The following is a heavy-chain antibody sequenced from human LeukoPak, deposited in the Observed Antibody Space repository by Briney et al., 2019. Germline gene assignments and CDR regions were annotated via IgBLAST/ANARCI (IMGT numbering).Heavy chain of an antibody. D-gene: IGHD5-18*01. CDR2: TKSKTDGGTI. CDR3: AHRDTTMVRVDY. V-gene: IGHV3-15*01. CDR1: GFTFRNAS. J-gene: IGHJ4*02. Sequence: GGSLRLSCAASGFTFRNASMSWVRQAPGKGLEWVGRTKSKTDGGTIDYAAPVKGRFTISRDDSKNTLYLQMNSLKTEDTAVYFCAHRDTTMVRVDYWGQGTLVTVSS.